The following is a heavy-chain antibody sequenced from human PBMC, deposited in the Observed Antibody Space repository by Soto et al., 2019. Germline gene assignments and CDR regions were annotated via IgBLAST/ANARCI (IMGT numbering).Heavy chain of an antibody. CDR2: ISGSGGST. D-gene: IGHD1-26*01. CDR1: GFTFSSYV. CDR3: AKDDGGSYYYYGMDV. V-gene: IGHV3-23*01. J-gene: IGHJ6*02. Sequence: EVQMLESGGGLVQPGGSLRLSCAASGFTFSSYVMTWVRQAPGKGLEWVSAISGSGGSTYYADSVKGRFTISRDNSKNTLYLQMNSLRAEDTAVYYCAKDDGGSYYYYGMDVWGQGTTVTVSS.